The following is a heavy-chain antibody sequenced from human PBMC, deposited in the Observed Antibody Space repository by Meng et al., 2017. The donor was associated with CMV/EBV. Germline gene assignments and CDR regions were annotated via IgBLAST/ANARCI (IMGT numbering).Heavy chain of an antibody. D-gene: IGHD1-26*01. CDR1: GGSFSCYY. CDR3: ARLRSGSFRGWFDP. CDR2: INHSGST. Sequence: QVQRPQLGLGRLQLSETLSHTCSVYGGSFSCYYWSWIRQPPGKGLEWIGEINHSGSTNYNPSLKSRVTISVDTSKNQFSLKLSPVTAADTAVYYCARLRSGSFRGWFDPWGQGTLVTVSS. J-gene: IGHJ5*02. V-gene: IGHV4-34*02.